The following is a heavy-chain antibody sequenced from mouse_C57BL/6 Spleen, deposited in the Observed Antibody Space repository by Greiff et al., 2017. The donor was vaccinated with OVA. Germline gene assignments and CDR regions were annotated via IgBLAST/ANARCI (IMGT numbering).Heavy chain of an antibody. CDR2: ISYSGST. V-gene: IGHV3-1*01. Sequence: VQLQQSGPGMVKPSQSLSLTCTVTGYSITSGYDWHWIRHFPGNKLEWMGYISYSGSTNYNPSLKSRISITHDTSKNHFFLKLNSVTTEDTATYYCAREGSAYWYFDVWGTGTTVTVSS. CDR1: GYSITSGYD. D-gene: IGHD1-1*01. J-gene: IGHJ1*03. CDR3: AREGSAYWYFDV.